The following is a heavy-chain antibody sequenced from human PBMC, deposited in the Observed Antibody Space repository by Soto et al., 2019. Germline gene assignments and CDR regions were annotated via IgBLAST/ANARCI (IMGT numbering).Heavy chain of an antibody. CDR2: ISAYNGNT. CDR3: ARDLGPAGRYCSGGSCYLLFDY. Sequence: ASVKVSCKASGYTFTSYGISWVRQAPGQGLEWMGWISAYNGNTNYAQKLQGRVTMTTDTSTSTAYMELRSLRSDDTAVYYCARDLGPAGRYCSGGSCYLLFDYWGQGTLVTVSS. J-gene: IGHJ4*02. CDR1: GYTFTSYG. D-gene: IGHD2-15*01. V-gene: IGHV1-18*01.